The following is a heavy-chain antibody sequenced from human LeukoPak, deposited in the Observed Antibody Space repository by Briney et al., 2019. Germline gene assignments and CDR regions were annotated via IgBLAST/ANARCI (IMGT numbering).Heavy chain of an antibody. V-gene: IGHV3-30*02. Sequence: GGSLRLSCAASGFTFSSYGMHWVRQAPGKGLEWVAYIQYDGSNEQYADSVKGRFSISRDSSKNILYLQMNSLRAEDTAVYYCAKGGEQVTWNFQNWGQGTLVTVSS. CDR1: GFTFSSYG. J-gene: IGHJ1*01. CDR2: IQYDGSNE. D-gene: IGHD1/OR15-1a*01. CDR3: AKGGEQVTWNFQN.